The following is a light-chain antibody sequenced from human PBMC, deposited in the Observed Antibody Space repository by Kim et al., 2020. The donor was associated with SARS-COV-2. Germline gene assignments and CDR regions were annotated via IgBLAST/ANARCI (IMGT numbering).Light chain of an antibody. J-gene: IGLJ2*01. Sequence: SYDLTQPPSVSVSPGQTARITCSGDKLGDKYVWWYQQKPGQSPVLVIYEDRNRPSGIPERFSGSNSGNTATLTIRGTQAMDEADYYCQAWDTSVVFGGGTQLTVL. CDR3: QAWDTSVV. V-gene: IGLV3-1*01. CDR2: EDR. CDR1: KLGDKY.